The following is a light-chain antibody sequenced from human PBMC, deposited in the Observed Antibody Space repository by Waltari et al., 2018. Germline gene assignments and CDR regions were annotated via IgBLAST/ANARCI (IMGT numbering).Light chain of an antibody. J-gene: IGLJ2*01. CDR1: SSSVGTYKF. CDR3: NSYTTSGTVV. Sequence: QSALTQPAPVSGSPGQSIPLSCTGTSSSVGTYKFVPWYHQHPGKVPKLIIYDATDRPSGVSSRFSGSKSGNTASLTISGLQAEDEGDYYCNSYTTSGTVVFGGGTKLTVL. CDR2: DAT. V-gene: IGLV2-14*03.